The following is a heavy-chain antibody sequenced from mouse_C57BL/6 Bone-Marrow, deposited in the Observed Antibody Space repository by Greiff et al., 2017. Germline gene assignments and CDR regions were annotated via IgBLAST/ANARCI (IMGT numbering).Heavy chain of an antibody. D-gene: IGHD3-2*02. Sequence: EVQLVESGEGLVKPGGSLKLSCAASGFTFSSSAMSWVRQTPEKRLEWVAYISSGGDYLYYADTVKGRFTISRDNARNTLYLQMSSLKSEDTAMYYCTRDPSGPWFAYWGQGTLVTVSA. CDR2: ISSGGDYL. CDR1: GFTFSSSA. CDR3: TRDPSGPWFAY. V-gene: IGHV5-9-1*02. J-gene: IGHJ3*01.